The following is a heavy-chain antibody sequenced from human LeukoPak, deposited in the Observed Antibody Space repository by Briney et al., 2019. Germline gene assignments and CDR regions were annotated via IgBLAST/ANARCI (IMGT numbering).Heavy chain of an antibody. Sequence: ASVKVSCKTSGYTFTFFCVHWLRHSPGQGLEWMGWIRPGSGDINYAQKFRDRVTVTSDTSTTTAYMEVNKLTSDDTAVYYCARDDGDYLLGFDFWGQGTLVTVSS. V-gene: IGHV1-2*02. CDR2: IRPGSGDI. D-gene: IGHD4-17*01. CDR1: GYTFTFFC. CDR3: ARDDGDYLLGFDF. J-gene: IGHJ4*02.